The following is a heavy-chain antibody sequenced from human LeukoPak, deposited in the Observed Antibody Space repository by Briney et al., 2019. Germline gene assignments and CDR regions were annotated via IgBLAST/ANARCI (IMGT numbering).Heavy chain of an antibody. D-gene: IGHD3-10*01. CDR2: ISSSGSSI. CDR3: ARIRGGNEGSGSFFDY. Sequence: PGGSLRLSCAASGFTFSSYEMNWVRQTSGKGLEWFSYISSSGSSIYYADSVKGRFTISGDNAKNSLYLQMNSLRAEDTAVYYCARIRGGNEGSGSFFDYWGQGTLVTVSS. J-gene: IGHJ4*02. V-gene: IGHV3-48*03. CDR1: GFTFSSYE.